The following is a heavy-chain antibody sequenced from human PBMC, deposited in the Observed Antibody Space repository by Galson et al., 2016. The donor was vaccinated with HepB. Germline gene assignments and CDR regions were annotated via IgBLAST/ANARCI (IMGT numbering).Heavy chain of an antibody. CDR2: ISYDGSNR. CDR1: GFTFSSYA. J-gene: IGHJ5*02. D-gene: IGHD1-26*01. V-gene: IGHV3-30*09. Sequence: SLRLSCAAPGFTFSSYAMSWVRQAPGKGLEWVALISYDGSNRYYGDPVRGRFAISRDTSKNTVYLQMNSLRPEDTAVYYCARDQGWEGGWFDPWGQGTLVTVSS. CDR3: ARDQGWEGGWFDP.